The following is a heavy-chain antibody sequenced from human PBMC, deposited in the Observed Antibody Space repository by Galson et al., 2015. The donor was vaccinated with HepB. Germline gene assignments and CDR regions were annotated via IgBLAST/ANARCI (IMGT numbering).Heavy chain of an antibody. D-gene: IGHD3-22*01. CDR1: GYTFTSYY. Sequence: SVKVSCKASGYTFTSYYMHWVRQAPGQGLEWMGIINPSGGSTSYAQKFQGRVTMTRDTSTSTVYMELSSLRSEDTAVYYCARDGRGYYYDSSGYYHWGQGTLVTVSS. J-gene: IGHJ5*02. CDR3: ARDGRGYYYDSSGYYH. V-gene: IGHV1-46*01. CDR2: INPSGGST.